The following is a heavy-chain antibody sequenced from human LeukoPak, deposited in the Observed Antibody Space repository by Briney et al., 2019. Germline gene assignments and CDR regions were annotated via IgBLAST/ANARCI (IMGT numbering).Heavy chain of an antibody. CDR3: ARVSSYSSSWYEYYYYGMDV. CDR2: IYSGGST. J-gene: IGHJ6*02. D-gene: IGHD6-13*01. CDR1: GFTVSSNY. Sequence: GGSLRLSCAASGFTVSSNYMSWVRQAPGKGLEWVSVIYSGGSTYYADSVKGRFTISRHNSKNTLCLQMNSLRAEDTAVYYCARVSSYSSSWYEYYYYGMDVWGQGTTVTVSS. V-gene: IGHV3-53*04.